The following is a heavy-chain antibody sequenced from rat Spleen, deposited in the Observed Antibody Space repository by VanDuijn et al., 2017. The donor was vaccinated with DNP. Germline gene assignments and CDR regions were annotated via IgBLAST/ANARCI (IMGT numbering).Heavy chain of an antibody. CDR3: ARHVLPLRIWDY. CDR2: ISYDGGST. V-gene: IGHV5-22*01. J-gene: IGHJ2*01. D-gene: IGHD1-6*01. Sequence: EVQLVESGGGLVQPGRSLKLSCAASGFTFNDYYMAWVRQAPTKGLEWVAYISYDGGSTYNGDSVKGRFTISRDIAKNTLYLQMNSLRSEDMATYYCARHVLPLRIWDYWGQGVMVTVSS. CDR1: GFTFNDYY.